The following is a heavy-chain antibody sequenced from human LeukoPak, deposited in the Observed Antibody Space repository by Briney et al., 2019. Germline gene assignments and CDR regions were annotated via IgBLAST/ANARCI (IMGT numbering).Heavy chain of an antibody. Sequence: SETLSLTCAVSGGSISSGGYSWSWIRQPPGKGLEWIGYIYHSGSTYYNPSLKSRVTISVVMSKNQFSLKLSSLTAADTAVYYCARFWGGEDYFDYWGQGTLVTVSS. J-gene: IGHJ4*02. V-gene: IGHV4-30-2*01. CDR1: GGSISSGGYS. CDR3: ARFWGGEDYFDY. D-gene: IGHD4-17*01. CDR2: IYHSGST.